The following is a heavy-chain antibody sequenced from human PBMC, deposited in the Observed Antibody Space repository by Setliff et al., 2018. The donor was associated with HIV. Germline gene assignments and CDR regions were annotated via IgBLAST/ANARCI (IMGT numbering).Heavy chain of an antibody. J-gene: IGHJ5*02. D-gene: IGHD2-15*01. CDR2: ISQSGDT. CDR1: GGSISSTNW. V-gene: IGHV4-4*02. Sequence: SETLSLTCAVSGGSISSTNWWSWVRQPPGKGLQWIGEISQSGDTNYNPSLTSRVTISVDKSKNQFSLKLSSVTAADTAVYYCARSPMDPPPYWWFDPWGQGTLVTVSS. CDR3: ARSPMDPPPYWWFDP.